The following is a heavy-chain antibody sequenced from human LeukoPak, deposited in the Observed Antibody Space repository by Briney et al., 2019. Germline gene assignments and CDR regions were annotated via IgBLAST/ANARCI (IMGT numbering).Heavy chain of an antibody. J-gene: IGHJ3*01. CDR3: ATFLVVPGREGRF. CDR1: GFTFSSYS. CDR2: IGSSSCI. D-gene: IGHD3-22*01. V-gene: IGHV3-21*01. Sequence: PGGSLRLSCAASGFTFSSYSMNGVRQAPGKGLEWVSCIGSSSCIYYADSVTGRFTISRDNAKNSLYLQMNSLGAEDTAVYYRATFLVVPGREGRFWGQGTMVTVSS.